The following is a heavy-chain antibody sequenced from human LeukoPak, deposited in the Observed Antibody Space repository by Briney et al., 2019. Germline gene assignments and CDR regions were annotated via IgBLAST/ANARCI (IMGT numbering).Heavy chain of an antibody. D-gene: IGHD3-10*01. CDR3: ARDRAIYYGAGIAMDV. CDR1: GFTVSGYT. CDR2: ASGGSDYI. J-gene: IGHJ6*02. Sequence: PGGSLRLSCVASGFTVSGYTLSWVRQAPGRGLEWVAFASGGSDYIHYADSVKGRFTISRDNAKNSLYLQMDSLGAEDTALYYCARDRAIYYGAGIAMDVWGQGTTVIVSS. V-gene: IGHV3-21*01.